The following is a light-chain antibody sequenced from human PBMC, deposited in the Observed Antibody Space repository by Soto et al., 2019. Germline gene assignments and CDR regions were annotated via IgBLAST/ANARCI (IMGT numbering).Light chain of an antibody. J-gene: IGKJ3*01. CDR1: QRVYNW. CDR2: SVS. V-gene: IGKV1-5*01. Sequence: IEMTQYPSTVSASVGARVTITCRASQRVYNWLAWYQQKPGKAPKLLISSVSTLESGVPSRFSGSGSGTEFTLAISSLQPEDLGTYYCQQYNSYLSFGPGTKV. CDR3: QQYNSYLS.